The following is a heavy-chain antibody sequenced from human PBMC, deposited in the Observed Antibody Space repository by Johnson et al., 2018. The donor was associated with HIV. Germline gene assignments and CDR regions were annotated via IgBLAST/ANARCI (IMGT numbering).Heavy chain of an antibody. J-gene: IGHJ3*02. CDR1: GFTFSDYY. Sequence: QVQLLESGGGLVKPGGSLRLSCAASGFTFSDYYMSWIRQAPGKGLEWVSYISTSGSTIYYADSVKGRFTISRDNAKNSLYLQMNSLRAEDTAIYYCARDRSGYYYDGSGYDAFDIWGQGTMVTVSS. CDR2: ISTSGSTI. D-gene: IGHD3-22*01. V-gene: IGHV3-11*04. CDR3: ARDRSGYYYDGSGYDAFDI.